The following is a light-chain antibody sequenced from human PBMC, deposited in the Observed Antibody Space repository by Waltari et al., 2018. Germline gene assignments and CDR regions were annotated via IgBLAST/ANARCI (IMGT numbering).Light chain of an antibody. CDR1: QDISNY. V-gene: IGKV1-33*01. CDR2: DAS. Sequence: DIQMTQSPSSLSASVGDRVTITCQASQDISNYLNWYQKKPGKAPELLIYDASNLETGVPSRFSGGGSGTDFTVTISSLQPEDIATYYCQQYDNLPYTFGQGTKLEIK. J-gene: IGKJ2*01. CDR3: QQYDNLPYT.